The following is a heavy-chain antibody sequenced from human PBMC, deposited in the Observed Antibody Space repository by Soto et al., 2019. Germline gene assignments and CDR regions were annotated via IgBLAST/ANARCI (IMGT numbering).Heavy chain of an antibody. CDR1: GCSISGYY. V-gene: IGHV4-59*01. D-gene: IGHD1-7*01. CDR2: IYYSGNT. Sequence: SETLSLTCTVSGCSISGYYWSWIRQPPGKGLEWIGYIYYSGNTNYNPSLKSRVTISVDTSKNQFSLKLSSVTAADTAVYYCTRVWWMTGTKYNFDYWGQGTLVTVSS. J-gene: IGHJ4*02. CDR3: TRVWWMTGTKYNFDY.